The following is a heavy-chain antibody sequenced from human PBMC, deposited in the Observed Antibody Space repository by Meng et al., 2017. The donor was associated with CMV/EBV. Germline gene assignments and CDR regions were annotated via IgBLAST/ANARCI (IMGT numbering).Heavy chain of an antibody. CDR1: GFTFRSSE. CDR3: ATVAVAGTDWFGP. D-gene: IGHD6-19*01. Sequence: GESLKISCAASGFTFRSSEMSWVRQASGKRLEWVSYISSSGGTVFYADSVKGRFTISRDNAKNSLFLQMNSLRVEDSAVYFCATVAVAGTDWFGPWGQGTLVTVSS. V-gene: IGHV3-48*03. J-gene: IGHJ5*02. CDR2: ISSSGGTV.